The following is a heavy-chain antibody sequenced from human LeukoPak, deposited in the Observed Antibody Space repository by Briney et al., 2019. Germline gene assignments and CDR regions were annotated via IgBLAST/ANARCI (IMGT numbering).Heavy chain of an antibody. CDR2: IYSTGSA. D-gene: IGHD4-17*01. CDR3: ARDASGYRDYPDDAFDI. J-gene: IGHJ3*02. Sequence: SETLSLTCTVSGGSISSYYWSWIRQPAGKGLEWIGRIYSTGSANYNPSLKSRVTMSVDTSKNQFSLKLTSVTAADTAVYYCARDASGYRDYPDDAFDIWGQGTMVTVSS. V-gene: IGHV4-4*07. CDR1: GGSISSYY.